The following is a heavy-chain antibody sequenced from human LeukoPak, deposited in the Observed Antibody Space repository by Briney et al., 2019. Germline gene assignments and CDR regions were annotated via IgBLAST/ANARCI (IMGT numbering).Heavy chain of an antibody. V-gene: IGHV3-23*01. CDR2: ITGTSYST. Sequence: GGSRRLPCAASGFSFSNFGMAGVGQAPGKALEWVSAITGTSYSTYYADPVTGRFNISRDHSNHTLYLQMNSLRAEDTGVYYCASMSGYFEYWVQGTLVSVSS. CDR3: ASMSGYFEY. J-gene: IGHJ4*02. D-gene: IGHD3-3*01. CDR1: GFSFSNFG.